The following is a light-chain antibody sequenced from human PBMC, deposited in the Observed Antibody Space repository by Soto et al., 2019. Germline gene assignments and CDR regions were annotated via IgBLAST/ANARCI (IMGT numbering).Light chain of an antibody. CDR1: QSVSRNY. CDR3: QQYGSTPLT. CDR2: GAS. J-gene: IGKJ4*01. V-gene: IGKV3-20*01. Sequence: EILLTQSPGTLSLSPGGRATLSCRASQSVSRNYVAWYQQKPGQSPRLLIYGASSRASGIPDRFSGSGSGADFTLSITRLEPEDFAVYYCQQYGSTPLTFGGGTKVDIK.